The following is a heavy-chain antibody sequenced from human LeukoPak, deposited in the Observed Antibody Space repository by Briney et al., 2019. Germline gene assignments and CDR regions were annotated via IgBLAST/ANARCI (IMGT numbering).Heavy chain of an antibody. J-gene: IGHJ6*02. CDR1: GGFTGRGYYY. V-gene: IGHV4-30-4*01. CDR2: MYYSGST. CDR3: ARDRTPLIRGVNYYYYGMDV. D-gene: IGHD3-10*01. Sequence: LSPACTVAGGFTGRGYYYSSWIREPPGKGLEGMGDMYYSGSTYYNPSLKSRVTISVDTSKNQFSLKLSSVTAADTAVYYCARDRTPLIRGVNYYYYGMDVWGQGTTVTVSS.